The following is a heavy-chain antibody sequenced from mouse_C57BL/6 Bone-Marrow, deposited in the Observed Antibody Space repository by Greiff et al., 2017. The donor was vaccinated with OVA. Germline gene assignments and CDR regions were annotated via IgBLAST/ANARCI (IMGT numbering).Heavy chain of an antibody. D-gene: IGHD1-1*01. CDR3: ASHYFFQYYAMDY. Sequence: QVQLQQPGAELVKPGASVKLSCKASGYTFTSYWMHWVKQRPGQGLEWIGMIHPNSGSTNYNEKFKSKATLTVDKSSSTAYMQLSSLTSEDSAVYYGASHYFFQYYAMDYWGQGTSVTVSS. V-gene: IGHV1-64*01. J-gene: IGHJ4*01. CDR2: IHPNSGST. CDR1: GYTFTSYW.